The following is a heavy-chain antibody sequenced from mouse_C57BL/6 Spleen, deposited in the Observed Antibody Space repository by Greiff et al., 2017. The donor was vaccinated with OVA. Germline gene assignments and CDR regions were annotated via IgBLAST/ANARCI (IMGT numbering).Heavy chain of an antibody. D-gene: IGHD3-2*02. Sequence: QVQLQQPGAELVRPGTSVKLSCKASGYTFTSYWMHWVKQRPGQGLEWIGVIDPSDSYTNYNQKFKGKATLTVDTSSSTAYMQLSSLTSEDSAVYYCARERGTDSSGYVPAWFAYWGQGTLVTVSA. J-gene: IGHJ3*01. CDR2: IDPSDSYT. CDR1: GYTFTSYW. CDR3: ARERGTDSSGYVPAWFAY. V-gene: IGHV1-59*01.